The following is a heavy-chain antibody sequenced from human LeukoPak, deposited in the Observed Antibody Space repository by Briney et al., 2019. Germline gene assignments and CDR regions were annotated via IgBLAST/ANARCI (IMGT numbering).Heavy chain of an antibody. J-gene: IGHJ4*02. Sequence: PSETLSLTCTVSGGSISSSSYYWGWIRQPPGKGLEWIGSIYYSGSTYYNPSLKSRVTISVDTSKNQFSLKLSSVTAADTAVYYCARALPNVAIPPYFDYWGQGTLVTVSS. D-gene: IGHD2-21*01. CDR3: ARALPNVAIPPYFDY. CDR1: GGSISSSSYY. CDR2: IYYSGST. V-gene: IGHV4-39*01.